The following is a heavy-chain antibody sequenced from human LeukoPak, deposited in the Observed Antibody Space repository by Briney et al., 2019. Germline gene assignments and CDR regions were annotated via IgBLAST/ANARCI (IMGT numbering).Heavy chain of an antibody. D-gene: IGHD3-22*01. J-gene: IGHJ4*02. V-gene: IGHV4-34*01. CDR3: ARARLAARYDSSGYYYGRGAFDY. CDR2: INHSGST. Sequence: SETLSLTCAVYGGSFSGHYWSWIRQPPGKGLEWIGEINHSGSTNYNPSLKSRVTISVDTSKNQFSLKLSSVTAADTAVYYCARARLAARYDSSGYYYGRGAFDYWGQGTLVTVSS. CDR1: GGSFSGHY.